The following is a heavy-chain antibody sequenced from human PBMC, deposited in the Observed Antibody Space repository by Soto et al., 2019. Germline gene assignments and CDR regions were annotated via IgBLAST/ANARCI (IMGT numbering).Heavy chain of an antibody. J-gene: IGHJ4*02. V-gene: IGHV3-23*01. CDR2: ISGSGGST. CDR3: AKDPPYGSGSPTYYFDY. CDR1: GFTFSSYA. Sequence: PGGSLGLSCAAXGFTFSSYAMSWVRQAPGKGLEWVSAISGSGGSTYYADSVKGRFTISRDNSKNTLYLQMNSLRAEDTAVYYCAKDPPYGSGSPTYYFDYWGQETLVTVSS. D-gene: IGHD3-10*01.